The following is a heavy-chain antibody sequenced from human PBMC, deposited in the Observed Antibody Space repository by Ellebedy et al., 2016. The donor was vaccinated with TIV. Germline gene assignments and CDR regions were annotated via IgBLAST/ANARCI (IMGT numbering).Heavy chain of an antibody. CDR3: ARGALDKPADY. V-gene: IGHV1-69*13. J-gene: IGHJ4*02. CDR2: IIPIFGTA. CDR1: GYTFTTYD. Sequence: AASVKVSCKASGYTFTTYDINWVRQAPGQGLEWMGGIIPIFGTANYAQKFQGRVTTTADESTSTAYMELSSLRSEDTAVYYCARGALDKPADYWGQGTLVTVSS.